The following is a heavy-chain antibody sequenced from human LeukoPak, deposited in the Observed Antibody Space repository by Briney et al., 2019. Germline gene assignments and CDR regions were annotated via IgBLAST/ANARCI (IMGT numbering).Heavy chain of an antibody. CDR3: ARVPSGWYRGFDY. CDR2: IYYSGST. J-gene: IGHJ4*02. V-gene: IGHV4-59*01. D-gene: IGHD6-19*01. CDR1: GGSISSYY. Sequence: SETLSLTCTVSGGSISSYYWSWIRQPPGKGLEWIGYIYYSGSTNYNPPLKSRVTISVDTSKNQFSLKLSSVTAADTAVYYCARVPSGWYRGFDYWGQGTPVTVSS.